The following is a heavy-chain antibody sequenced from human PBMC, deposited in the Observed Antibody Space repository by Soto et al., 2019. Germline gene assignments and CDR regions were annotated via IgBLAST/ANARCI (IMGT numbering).Heavy chain of an antibody. Sequence: QVQLQESGPGLVKPSQTLSLTCSVSGASTVSHYHWTWIRQPPGKGLEWMGYIFNSGTTFYNPSRTSRLSISMDTSGNHFSLELRSVNAADTAVYYCALALGPTTGLDYWGQGTLVTVSS. D-gene: IGHD1-26*01. V-gene: IGHV4-31*02. CDR3: ALALGPTTGLDY. J-gene: IGHJ4*02. CDR2: IFNSGTT. CDR1: GASTVSHYH.